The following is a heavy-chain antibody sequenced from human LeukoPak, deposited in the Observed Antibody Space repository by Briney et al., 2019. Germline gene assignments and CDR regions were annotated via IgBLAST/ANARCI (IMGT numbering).Heavy chain of an antibody. CDR1: GFTFDDYA. CDR3: AREGIAFDY. V-gene: IGHV3-9*03. Sequence: GRSLRLSCAASGFTFDDYAMHWVRQAPGKGLEWVSGISWNSGSIGYADSVKGRFTISRGNSKNTMYLQMGSLRVEDMAVYYCAREGIAFDYWGQGTLVTVSS. D-gene: IGHD6-13*01. J-gene: IGHJ4*02. CDR2: ISWNSGSI.